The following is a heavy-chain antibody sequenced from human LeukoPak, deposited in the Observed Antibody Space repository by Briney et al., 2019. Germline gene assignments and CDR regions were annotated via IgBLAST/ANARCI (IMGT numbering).Heavy chain of an antibody. CDR2: IYYSGST. Sequence: PSETLSLTCTVSGGSISSHYWSWIRQPPGKGLEWIGYIYYSGSTNYNPSLKSRVTISVDTSKTQFSLKLSSVTAADTAVYYCARSLEGPYYFDYWGQGTLVTVSS. J-gene: IGHJ4*02. CDR1: GGSISSHY. CDR3: ARSLEGPYYFDY. V-gene: IGHV4-59*11. D-gene: IGHD1-1*01.